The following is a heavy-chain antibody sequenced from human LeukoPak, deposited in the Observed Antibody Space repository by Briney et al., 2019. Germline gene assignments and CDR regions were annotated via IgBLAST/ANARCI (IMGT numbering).Heavy chain of an antibody. Sequence: SETLSLTCAVYGGSFSGYYWSWIRQPPGKGLEWIGEINHSGSTNYNPSLKSRVTISVGTSKNQFSLKLSSVTAADTAVYYCARHGDFAGYSSSWYYNWFDPWGQGTLVTVSS. D-gene: IGHD6-13*01. CDR1: GGSFSGYY. J-gene: IGHJ5*02. V-gene: IGHV4-34*01. CDR3: ARHGDFAGYSSSWYYNWFDP. CDR2: INHSGST.